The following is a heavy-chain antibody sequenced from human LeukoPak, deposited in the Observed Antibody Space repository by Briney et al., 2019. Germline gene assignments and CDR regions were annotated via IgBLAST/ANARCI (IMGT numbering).Heavy chain of an antibody. CDR1: LGTFSSYA. CDR2: IIPILGIA. J-gene: IGHJ6*02. Sequence: SVKVSCKASLGTFSSYAISWVRQAPGQGLGWMGRIIPILGIANYAQKFQGRVTITADKSPSTAYMELSSLRSEDTAVYYCARRHEIQYFYGMVVWGQGTTVSVPS. V-gene: IGHV1-69*04. CDR3: ARRHEIQYFYGMVV. D-gene: IGHD5-24*01.